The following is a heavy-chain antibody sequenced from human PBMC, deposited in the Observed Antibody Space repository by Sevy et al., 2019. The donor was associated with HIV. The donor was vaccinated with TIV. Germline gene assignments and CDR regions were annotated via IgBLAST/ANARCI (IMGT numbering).Heavy chain of an antibody. V-gene: IGHV3-53*01. J-gene: IGHJ4*02. CDR1: GFTVSSNY. Sequence: GGSLRLSCAASGFTVSSNYMSWVRQAPGKGLEWVSVIYSGGSTYYADSVKGRFTISRDNSKNTLYLQMNSLRAEDTAVYYCARDLCSGPTGYWGQGTLVTVSS. CDR2: IYSGGST. D-gene: IGHD2-8*02. CDR3: ARDLCSGPTGY.